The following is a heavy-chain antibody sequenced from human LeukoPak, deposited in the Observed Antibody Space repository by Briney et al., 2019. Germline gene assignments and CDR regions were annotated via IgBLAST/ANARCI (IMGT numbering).Heavy chain of an antibody. CDR3: ASRNSGCYLGAFDI. CDR1: GGTFSSYA. J-gene: IGHJ3*02. Sequence: ASVKVSCKASGGTFSSYAISWVRQAPGQGLEWMGRIIPIFGIANYAQKFQGRVTITADKSTSTAYMELSSLRSEDTAVYYCASRNSGCYLGAFDIWGQGTMVTVSS. V-gene: IGHV1-69*04. CDR2: IIPIFGIA. D-gene: IGHD1-26*01.